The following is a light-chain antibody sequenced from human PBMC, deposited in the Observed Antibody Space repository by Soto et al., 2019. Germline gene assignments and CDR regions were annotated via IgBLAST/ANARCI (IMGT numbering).Light chain of an antibody. CDR2: AAS. Sequence: DIPMTQSPSSLSASVGDRATITCRASQSISSYLNWYQQKPGKAPKLLIYAASSLQSGVPSRFSGSGSGTDFTLTIISLQPEDFATYYCQQSYSTLMYTFGQGTKLEIK. V-gene: IGKV1-39*01. J-gene: IGKJ2*01. CDR1: QSISSY. CDR3: QQSYSTLMYT.